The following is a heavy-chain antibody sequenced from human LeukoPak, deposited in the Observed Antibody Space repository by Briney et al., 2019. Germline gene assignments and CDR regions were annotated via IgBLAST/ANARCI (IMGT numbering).Heavy chain of an antibody. V-gene: IGHV4-38-2*02. CDR2: IYQSGTT. D-gene: IGHD1-7*01. Sequence: SETLSLTCTVSGYSISSGFYWGWIRQPPGKGLEWIGNIYQSGTTYYNSSLKRRLTISLDTSKNQFSLKLNSVTAADTAVYYCARDSIHRRTTPFDYWGQGILVTVSS. J-gene: IGHJ4*02. CDR3: ARDSIHRRTTPFDY. CDR1: GYSISSGFY.